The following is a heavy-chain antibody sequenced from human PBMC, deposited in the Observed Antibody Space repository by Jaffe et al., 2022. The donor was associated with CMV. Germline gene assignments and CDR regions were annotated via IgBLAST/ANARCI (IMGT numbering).Heavy chain of an antibody. CDR1: GFTFSSYW. Sequence: EVQLVESGGGLVQPGGSLRLSCAASGFTFSSYWMSWVRQAPGKGLEWVANIKQDGSEKYYVDSVKGRFTISRDNAKNSLYLQMNSLRAEDTAVYYCARDAYCGGDCFGGYFDYWGQGTLVTVSS. D-gene: IGHD2-21*02. CDR2: IKQDGSEK. J-gene: IGHJ4*02. V-gene: IGHV3-7*01. CDR3: ARDAYCGGDCFGGYFDY.